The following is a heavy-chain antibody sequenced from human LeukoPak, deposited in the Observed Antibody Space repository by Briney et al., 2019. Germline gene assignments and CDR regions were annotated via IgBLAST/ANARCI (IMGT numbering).Heavy chain of an antibody. CDR3: AREFEYRTSGAGY. V-gene: IGHV3-21*01. CDR1: GFTFSTYS. D-gene: IGHD6-6*01. J-gene: IGHJ4*02. Sequence: GGSLRLSCAASGFTFSTYSMNWVRQAPGKGLEWVSSMSINSGLKYHADSVKGRFTISRDNAKNSLYLQMNSLRAEDTAVYYCAREFEYRTSGAGYWGQGTLVTVSS. CDR2: MSINSGLK.